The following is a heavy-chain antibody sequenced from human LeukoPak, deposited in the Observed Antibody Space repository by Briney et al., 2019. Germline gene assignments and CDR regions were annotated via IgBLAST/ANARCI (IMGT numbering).Heavy chain of an antibody. CDR2: IYSGGTT. D-gene: IGHD3-22*01. Sequence: PGGSLRLSCAASGFTVSSSYMSWARQAPGKGLKWVSLIYSGGTTYSADSVRGRFTISRDNSKNTLYLQMNSLRVDDTAVYYCARVSTYYYDSSGYPRDAAFDIWGQGTMVTVSS. V-gene: IGHV3-53*01. J-gene: IGHJ3*02. CDR1: GFTVSSSY. CDR3: ARVSTYYYDSSGYPRDAAFDI.